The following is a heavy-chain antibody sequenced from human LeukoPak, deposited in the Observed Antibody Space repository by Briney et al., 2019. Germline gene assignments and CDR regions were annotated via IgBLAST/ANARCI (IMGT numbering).Heavy chain of an antibody. V-gene: IGHV4-34*01. Sequence: SETLSLTCAVYGGSFSGYYWSWIRQPPGKGLEWLGEINHSGSTNYNPSLKSRVTISVDTSKNQFSLKLSSVTAADTAVYYCARGSYYDFWSGYYSRNKYFDYWGQGTLVTVSS. CDR1: GGSFSGYY. J-gene: IGHJ4*02. CDR2: INHSGST. CDR3: ARGSYYDFWSGYYSRNKYFDY. D-gene: IGHD3-3*01.